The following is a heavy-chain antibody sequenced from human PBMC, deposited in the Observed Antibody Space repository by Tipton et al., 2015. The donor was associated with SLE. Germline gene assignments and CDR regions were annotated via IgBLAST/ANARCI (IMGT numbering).Heavy chain of an antibody. J-gene: IGHJ5*02. Sequence: LSCTVSGGSISNYCWSWIRQPAGKGLEWIGRIYTSGNTNYNPSLKSRVTMSVDTSKNQFSLKLDSVTAADTAVYYCARGEGYYGSGSYQGWFDPWGQGTLVTVSS. CDR1: GGSISNYC. CDR3: ARGEGYYGSGSYQGWFDP. CDR2: IYTSGNT. V-gene: IGHV4-4*07. D-gene: IGHD3-10*01.